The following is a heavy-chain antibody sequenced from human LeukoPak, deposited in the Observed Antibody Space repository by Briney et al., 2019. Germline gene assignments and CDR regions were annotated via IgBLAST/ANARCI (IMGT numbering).Heavy chain of an antibody. J-gene: IGHJ4*02. CDR1: GLTFSDAW. D-gene: IGHD3-16*02. Sequence: GSLRLSCAASGLTFSDAWMTCVRQAPGKGLEWVGHIKSKPSGGTADYPAPVKGRFTISRDDSKNTVYLQMDTLKTEDTAVYYCTKDLPFTGGGAIVYWGQGTVVTVSS. CDR2: IKSKPSGGTA. CDR3: TKDLPFTGGGAIVY. V-gene: IGHV3-15*01.